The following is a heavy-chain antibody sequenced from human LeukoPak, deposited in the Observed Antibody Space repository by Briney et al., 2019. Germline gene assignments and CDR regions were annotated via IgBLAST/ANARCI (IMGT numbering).Heavy chain of an antibody. V-gene: IGHV3-23*01. CDR2: ISGSGGSA. CDR1: GVTFSSYA. D-gene: IGHD1-26*01. CDR3: WSSGSYLDEYYFDY. J-gene: IGHJ4*02. Sequence: GGSLRLSCAASGVTFSSYAMSWVRQAPGKGLEWVSAISGSGGSAYYADSVKGRFTISRDNSKNTLYLQINSRRAEDTAVYYCWSSGSYLDEYYFDYWGQGTLVAVSS.